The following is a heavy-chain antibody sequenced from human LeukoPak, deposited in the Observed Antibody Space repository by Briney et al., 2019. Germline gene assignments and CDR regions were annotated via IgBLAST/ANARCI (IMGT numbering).Heavy chain of an antibody. CDR1: GFTFSTYA. CDR3: AKDLRYSGTYTGFDY. Sequence: GGSLRLSCVTSGFTFSTYAMSWVRQAPGKGLEWVSIISGSGERTYYADSVKGRFFISRDNSKNTVYLQMNSLRAEDTAVYYCAKDLRYSGTYTGFDYWGQGTLVTVSS. D-gene: IGHD1-26*01. J-gene: IGHJ4*02. CDR2: ISGSGERT. V-gene: IGHV3-23*01.